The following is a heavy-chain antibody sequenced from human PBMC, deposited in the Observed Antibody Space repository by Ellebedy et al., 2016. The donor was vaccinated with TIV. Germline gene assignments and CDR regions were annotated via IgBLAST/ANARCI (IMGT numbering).Heavy chain of an antibody. Sequence: GESLKISCAASGFTFDDYAMHWVRQAPGTGLEWVSLITWDGSTTYYADSVKGRFTISRDNSKNSLYLQMNSLRADDTALYYCAKAYSRNWLNYFHSWGQGTLVTVSS. CDR2: ITWDGSTT. V-gene: IGHV3-43D*03. D-gene: IGHD6-13*01. J-gene: IGHJ4*02. CDR3: AKAYSRNWLNYFHS. CDR1: GFTFDDYA.